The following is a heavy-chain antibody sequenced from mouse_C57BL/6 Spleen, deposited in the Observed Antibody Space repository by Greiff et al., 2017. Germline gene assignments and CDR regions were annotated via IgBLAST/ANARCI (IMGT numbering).Heavy chain of an antibody. V-gene: IGHV1-53*01. D-gene: IGHD1-1*01. J-gene: IGHJ1*03. Sequence: QVQLKQPGTELVKPGASVKLSCKASGYTFTSYWMHWVKQRPGQGLEWIGNINPSNGGTNYNEKFKSKATLTVDKSSSTAYMQLSSLTSEDSAVYYCARSGIYQITTEGYFDVWGTGTTVTVSS. CDR1: GYTFTSYW. CDR3: ARSGIYQITTEGYFDV. CDR2: INPSNGGT.